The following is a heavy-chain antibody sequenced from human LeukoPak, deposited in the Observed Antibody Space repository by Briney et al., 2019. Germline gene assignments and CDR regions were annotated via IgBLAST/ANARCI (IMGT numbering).Heavy chain of an antibody. CDR1: GGSISRSDYS. V-gene: IGHV4-39*01. J-gene: IGHJ5*02. CDR2: IYYSGTT. CDR3: ASYVT. Sequence: SETLSLTCAVSGGSISRSDYSWDRVRQPPGKGLEWIGAIYYSGTTHYNPSLESRVTIFVDTSKNRFSLKLRSVTAADTAMYYCASYVTWGQGTLVTVSS. D-gene: IGHD3-16*01.